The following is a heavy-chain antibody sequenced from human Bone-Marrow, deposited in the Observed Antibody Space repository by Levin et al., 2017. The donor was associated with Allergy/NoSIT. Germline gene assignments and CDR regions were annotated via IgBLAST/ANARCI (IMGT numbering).Heavy chain of an antibody. J-gene: IGHJ5*02. CDR3: VRESDNSGSGRWFDT. D-gene: IGHD4-23*01. Sequence: KRGESLKISCKASGGNFNNNVISWVRQAPGQGLEWVGGIIPVFDKANYAQRFQGRVTITADKSTSTAYMEVSSLRSEDTAVYYCVRESDNSGSGRWFDTWGQGTLVTVSS. CDR1: GGNFNNNV. V-gene: IGHV1-69*06. CDR2: IIPVFDKA.